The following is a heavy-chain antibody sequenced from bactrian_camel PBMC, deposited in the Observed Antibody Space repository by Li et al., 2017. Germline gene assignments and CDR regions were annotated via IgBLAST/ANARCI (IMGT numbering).Heavy chain of an antibody. Sequence: QVQLVESGGGLVQPGGALRLSCAASGFTVGDYWMFWVRQAQGKGLEWVSTIYSSGDTLYYADSVKGRFTIFRDNAKNTLYLQMNSLNTEDTAVYYCAADSDFDYWGQGTQVTVS. CDR3: AADSDFDY. CDR2: IYSSGDTL. CDR1: GFTVGDYW. J-gene: IGHJ4*01. D-gene: IGHD4*01. V-gene: IGHV3S1*01.